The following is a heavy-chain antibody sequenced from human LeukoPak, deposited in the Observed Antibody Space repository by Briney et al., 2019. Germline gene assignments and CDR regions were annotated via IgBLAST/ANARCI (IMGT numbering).Heavy chain of an antibody. J-gene: IGHJ4*02. CDR2: FDPEDGET. CDR3: ATGLLTGTTNY. CDR1: GYTFTSYY. D-gene: IGHD1-20*01. Sequence: ASVKVSCKASGYTFTSYYMHWVRQAPGKGLEWMGGFDPEDGETIYAQKFQGRVTMTEDTSTDTAYMELSSLRSEDTAVYYCATGLLTGTTNYWGQGTLVTVSS. V-gene: IGHV1-24*01.